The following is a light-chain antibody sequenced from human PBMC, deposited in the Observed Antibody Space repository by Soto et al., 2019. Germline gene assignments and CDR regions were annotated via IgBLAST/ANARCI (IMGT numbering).Light chain of an antibody. J-gene: IGKJ1*01. V-gene: IGKV3-11*01. CDR3: QQRSNWPWT. Sequence: IVLTQSPVTLSLSPGERATLSCRASPSVTSNLAWYQQALGQAPRLLIYDASNRAAGIPARFSGSGSGTDFTLTISSLEPEDFAVYYCQQRSNWPWTFGQGTKVDIK. CDR2: DAS. CDR1: PSVTSN.